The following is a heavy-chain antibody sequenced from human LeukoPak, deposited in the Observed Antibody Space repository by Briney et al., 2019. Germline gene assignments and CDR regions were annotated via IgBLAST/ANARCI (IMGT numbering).Heavy chain of an antibody. D-gene: IGHD6-13*01. Sequence: SETLSLTCTVSGGSVSSGSYYWSWIRQPPGKGLEWIGYIYYSGSTNYNPSLKSRVTISVDTSKNQFSLKLSSVTAADTAVYYCARGTLDSSSWYVIFRDFDDWGQGTLVTVSS. J-gene: IGHJ4*02. V-gene: IGHV4-61*01. CDR3: ARGTLDSSSWYVIFRDFDD. CDR1: GGSVSSGSYY. CDR2: IYYSGST.